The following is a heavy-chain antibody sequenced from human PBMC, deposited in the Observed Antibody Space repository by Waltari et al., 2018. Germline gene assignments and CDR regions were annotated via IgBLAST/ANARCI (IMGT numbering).Heavy chain of an antibody. CDR3: ARDSESPGFDP. Sequence: QVQLVQSGAEVKKPGASVKVSCKASGYTFTSYDINWVRQATGQGLEWMGWMNPNSGNTGYEQKFRGRVTITRNASISTADMELSSLRSEDTAVYYCARDSESPGFDPWGQGTLVTVSS. CDR2: MNPNSGNT. D-gene: IGHD3-10*01. CDR1: GYTFTSYD. V-gene: IGHV1-8*03. J-gene: IGHJ5*02.